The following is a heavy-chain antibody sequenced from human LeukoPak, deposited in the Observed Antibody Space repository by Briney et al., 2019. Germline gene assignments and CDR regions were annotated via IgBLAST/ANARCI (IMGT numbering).Heavy chain of an antibody. CDR3: AREAEMGTINF. Sequence: TGGSLRLSCAASGFTFSNYWMHWVRQAPGKGLVWVSRCNSDGSRTTYADSVKGRFTISRDNAKNTLYLQMNSLRAEDTAVYYCAREAEMGTINFWGQGTLVTVSS. D-gene: IGHD5-24*01. J-gene: IGHJ4*02. CDR1: GFTFSNYW. CDR2: CNSDGSRT. V-gene: IGHV3-74*01.